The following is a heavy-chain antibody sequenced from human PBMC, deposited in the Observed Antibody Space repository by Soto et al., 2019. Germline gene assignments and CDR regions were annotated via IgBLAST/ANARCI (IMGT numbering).Heavy chain of an antibody. J-gene: IGHJ4*02. CDR1: GFTFSSYA. Sequence: GGSLRLSCAASGFTFSSYAMSWVRQAPGKGLEWVSAISGSGGSTYYADSVKGRFTISRDNSKNTLYLQMNSLRAEDTAVYYCAAHGDYSSSSPLDYWGQGTLVTVSS. D-gene: IGHD6-6*01. CDR3: AAHGDYSSSSPLDY. V-gene: IGHV3-23*01. CDR2: ISGSGGST.